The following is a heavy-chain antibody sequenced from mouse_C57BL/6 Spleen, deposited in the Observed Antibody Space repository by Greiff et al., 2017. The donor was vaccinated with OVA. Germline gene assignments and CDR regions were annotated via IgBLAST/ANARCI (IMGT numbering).Heavy chain of an antibody. CDR1: GYTFTSYW. V-gene: IGHV1-64*01. D-gene: IGHD3-3*01. CDR2: IHPNSGST. J-gene: IGHJ2*01. CDR3: ARPGRGYFDY. Sequence: QVQLQQPGAELVKPGASVKLSCKASGYTFTSYWMHWVKQRPGQGLEWIGMIHPNSGSTNYNEKFKSKATLTVDKSSSTAYMRLSSLTSEDSAVYYCARPGRGYFDYWGQGTTLTVSS.